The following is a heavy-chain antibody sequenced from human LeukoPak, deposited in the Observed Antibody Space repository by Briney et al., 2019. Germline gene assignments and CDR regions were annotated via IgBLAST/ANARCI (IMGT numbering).Heavy chain of an antibody. CDR2: ISGSGGSS. V-gene: IGHV3-23*01. D-gene: IGHD2-15*01. CDR1: GVTFSSYA. Sequence: GGSLRLSCAASGVTFSSYAMSWVGQAPGKGLEWVSSISGSGGSSYSADSVKGRFTISRDNSRNTLYLVMNSLRAEDTAVYYCVKDQTQYCSDVSCYSGGTHLTFDYWGQGTLVTVSS. CDR3: VKDQTQYCSDVSCYSGGTHLTFDY. J-gene: IGHJ4*02.